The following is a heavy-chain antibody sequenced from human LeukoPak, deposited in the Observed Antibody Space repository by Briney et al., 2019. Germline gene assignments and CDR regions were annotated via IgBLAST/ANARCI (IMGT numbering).Heavy chain of an antibody. CDR1: GGSISSQY. D-gene: IGHD3/OR15-3a*01. V-gene: IGHV4-59*11. J-gene: IGHJ6*03. Sequence: PSETLSLTCTVSGGSISSQYWSWIRQPPGKGLEWIGYIYYSGSTNYNPSLKSRVTISVDTSKNQFSLKLSSVTAADTAVYYCARGNMIFTYYYMDVWGKGTTVTVSS. CDR3: ARGNMIFTYYYMDV. CDR2: IYYSGST.